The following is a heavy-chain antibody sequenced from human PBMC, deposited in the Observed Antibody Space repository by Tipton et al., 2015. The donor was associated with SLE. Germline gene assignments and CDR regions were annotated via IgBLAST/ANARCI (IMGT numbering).Heavy chain of an antibody. J-gene: IGHJ6*02. CDR3: ARDHYLLPVGMDV. CDR2: IWSDGSSQ. Sequence: SLRLSCAASAFNFDNYGMHWVRQAPGKGLEWVALIWSDGSSQYYADAVKGRFTVSRDNSKSTVYLQMNSLRGEDTGVYYCARDHYLLPVGMDVWRHGTAVTVSS. V-gene: IGHV3-33*01. D-gene: IGHD3-10*01. CDR1: AFNFDNYG.